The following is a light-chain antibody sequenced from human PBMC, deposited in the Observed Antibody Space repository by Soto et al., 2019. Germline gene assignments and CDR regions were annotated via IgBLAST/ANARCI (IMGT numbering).Light chain of an antibody. CDR2: EVT. CDR3: SSYRSTSYV. CDR1: SSDVGGHNY. J-gene: IGLJ1*01. V-gene: IGLV2-14*01. Sequence: QSALTQPASVSGSPGQSITISCAGSSSDVGGHNYVSWYQQHPGKAPKLLIYEVTNRLSGVSNRFSGSKSGNTASLTISGLQAEDEADYYCSSYRSTSYVFGTGTKLTVL.